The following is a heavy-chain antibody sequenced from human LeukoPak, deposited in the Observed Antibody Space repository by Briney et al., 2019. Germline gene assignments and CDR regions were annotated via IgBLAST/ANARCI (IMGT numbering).Heavy chain of an antibody. CDR1: GFTVGNSY. V-gene: IGHV3-53*01. CDR3: AREGGLTEGGFDY. J-gene: IGHJ4*02. CDR2: IYTGSLS. D-gene: IGHD1-14*01. Sequence: GGSLRLSCAASGFTVGNSYMSWVRQAPGKGLEWVSVIYTGSLSYYTDSVKGRFTISRDKSNNTLYLQMNSLRDEDTAVYYCAREGGLTEGGFDYWGQGALVTVS.